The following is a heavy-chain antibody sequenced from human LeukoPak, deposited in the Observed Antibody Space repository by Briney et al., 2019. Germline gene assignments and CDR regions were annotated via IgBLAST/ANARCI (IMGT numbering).Heavy chain of an antibody. D-gene: IGHD3-3*01. CDR3: ARVSAGHHDFWSDFSQSKWFDP. CDR2: IGDTDNRA. Sequence: PGGSLRLSCAASGFTFRSYAMTWVRQAPGKGLEWLSGIGDTDNRAYYAASVKGRFTISRDNSKNTLYLQMNSLRAEDTALYYCARVSAGHHDFWSDFSQSKWFDPWGQGTLVTVSS. V-gene: IGHV3-23*01. J-gene: IGHJ5*02. CDR1: GFTFRSYA.